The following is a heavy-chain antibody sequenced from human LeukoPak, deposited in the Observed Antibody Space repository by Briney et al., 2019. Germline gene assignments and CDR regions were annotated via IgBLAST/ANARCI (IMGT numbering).Heavy chain of an antibody. J-gene: IGHJ5*02. CDR3: ASTRGLIRTFDP. V-gene: IGHV1-2*02. Sequence: ASVKVSCKASGYTFTGYYMHWVRQAPGQGLEWMGWINPNSGGTNYAQKFQGRVTMTRDTSISTAYMELSRLRSDDTAAYYCASTRGLIRTFDPWGQGTLVTVSS. CDR2: INPNSGGT. CDR1: GYTFTGYY. D-gene: IGHD3-16*01.